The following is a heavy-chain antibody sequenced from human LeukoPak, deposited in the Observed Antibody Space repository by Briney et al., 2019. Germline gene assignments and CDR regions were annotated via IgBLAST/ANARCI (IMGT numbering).Heavy chain of an antibody. V-gene: IGHV1-46*03. J-gene: IGHJ4*02. CDR2: INPSGGST. CDR1: GYTFTSYY. D-gene: IGHD2-2*02. CDR3: ARVDCSSGRCYTLDFDY. Sequence: ASXKGSCKASGYTFTSYYMHLVRQAPGQGLEWMGIINPSGGSTSYAPKFQGRVTVTRDTSTSTVYMEMRSLRSEDTAVYYCARVDCSSGRCYTLDFDYWGQGTLVTVSS.